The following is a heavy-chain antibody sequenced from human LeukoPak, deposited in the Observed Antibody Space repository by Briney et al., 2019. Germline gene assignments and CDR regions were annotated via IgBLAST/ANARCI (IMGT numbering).Heavy chain of an antibody. CDR1: GASVSSYY. Sequence: SETLSLTCTVSGASVSSYYWSWIRQPAGKGPEWIGRIYTSGSTDYNPSLRSRVTMSVDTSKNQFSLKLNSVTAADTAVYYCARSFYSNYGDYYYMDVWGKGTTVTVSS. CDR2: IYTSGST. V-gene: IGHV4-4*07. CDR3: ARSFYSNYGDYYYMDV. J-gene: IGHJ6*03. D-gene: IGHD4-11*01.